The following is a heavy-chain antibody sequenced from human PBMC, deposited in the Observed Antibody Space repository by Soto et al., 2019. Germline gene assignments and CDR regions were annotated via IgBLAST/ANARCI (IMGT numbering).Heavy chain of an antibody. J-gene: IGHJ6*02. CDR1: GFTFSSYA. CDR2: ISGSGGST. CDR3: AKEGPGVGATGYYYYYGMDG. V-gene: IGHV3-23*01. Sequence: GGSLRLSCAASGFTFSSYAMSWVRQAPGKGLEWVSAISGSGGSTYYADSVKGRFSISRDNSKNTLNLQMNSLRAEDTALYYCAKEGPGVGATGYYYYYGMDGRGQGTTVTVSS. D-gene: IGHD1-26*01.